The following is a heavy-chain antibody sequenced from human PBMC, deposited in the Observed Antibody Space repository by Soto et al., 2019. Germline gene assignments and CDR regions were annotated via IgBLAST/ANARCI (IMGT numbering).Heavy chain of an antibody. CDR2: IWYDGSNK. CDR3: ARGEGGRVMRYYYGMDV. V-gene: IGHV3-33*01. D-gene: IGHD2-21*01. CDR1: GFTFSSYG. Sequence: GGSLRLSCAASGFTFSSYGMYWVRQAPVKGLEWVAVIWYDGSNKYYADSVKGRFTISRDNSKNTLYLQMNSLRAEDTAVYYCARGEGGRVMRYYYGMDVWGQGTTVTVSS. J-gene: IGHJ6*02.